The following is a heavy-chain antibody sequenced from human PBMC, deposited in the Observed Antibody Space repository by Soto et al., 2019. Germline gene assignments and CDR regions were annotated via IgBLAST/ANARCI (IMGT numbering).Heavy chain of an antibody. J-gene: IGHJ4*02. CDR1: GFTFSTYA. CDR2: ISGSGDST. V-gene: IGHV3-23*01. Sequence: EVQLLDSGGGLVQPGGSLRLSWAASGFTFSTYAMNWVRQAPGKGLEWVSVISGSGDSTYYADSVKGRSTISRDNSKNTLFLQMNSLRAEDTAVYYCANGIGGGNSVYFNYCGRGTLVTVSS. CDR3: ANGIGGGNSVYFNY. D-gene: IGHD2-8*01.